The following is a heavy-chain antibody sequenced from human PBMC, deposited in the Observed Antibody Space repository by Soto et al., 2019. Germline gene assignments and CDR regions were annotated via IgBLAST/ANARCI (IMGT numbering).Heavy chain of an antibody. Sequence: ASVKVSCKVSGYTLTELYMHWVRQAPGKGLEWMGGFDPEDGETIYAQKFQGRVTMTEDTSTETAYMELSSLRSEDTAVYYCATEAWELLRIDIWGQGTMVTVSS. CDR1: GYTLTELY. V-gene: IGHV1-24*01. J-gene: IGHJ3*02. CDR2: FDPEDGET. D-gene: IGHD1-26*01. CDR3: ATEAWELLRIDI.